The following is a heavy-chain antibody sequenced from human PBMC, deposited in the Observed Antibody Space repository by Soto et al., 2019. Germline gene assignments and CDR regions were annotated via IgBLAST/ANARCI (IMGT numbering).Heavy chain of an antibody. CDR3: ARGPDYEGSFAD. V-gene: IGHV1-69*14. CDR2: IILPFGTP. D-gene: IGHD3-22*01. CDR1: GGTFSNYA. Sequence: QVRPVQSGAEVKKPGSSVKVSCKASGGTFSNYAISWVRQAPGQGLEWMGVIILPFGTPNYAQKFQGRVTITADKSMTTVSMEVSGRRSEDTAVYYCARGPDYEGSFADWGRGTLVTVSS. J-gene: IGHJ4*02.